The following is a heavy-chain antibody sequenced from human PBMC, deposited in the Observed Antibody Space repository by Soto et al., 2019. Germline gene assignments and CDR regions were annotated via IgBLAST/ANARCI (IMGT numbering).Heavy chain of an antibody. CDR2: INHSGST. Sequence: QVQLQQWGAGLLKPSETLSLTCAVYGGSFSGYYWSWIRQPPGKGLEGIGEINHSGSTNYNPSLKSLVTISVDTSKNQFSLKLSSVTAADTAVYYCARVSPAAAGARYFDLWGRGTLVTVSS. CDR1: GGSFSGYY. D-gene: IGHD2-2*01. V-gene: IGHV4-34*01. J-gene: IGHJ2*01. CDR3: ARVSPAAAGARYFDL.